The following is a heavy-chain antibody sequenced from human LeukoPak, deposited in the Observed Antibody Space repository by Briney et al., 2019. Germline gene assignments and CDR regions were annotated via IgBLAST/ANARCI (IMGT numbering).Heavy chain of an antibody. CDR1: GGSISGSSYY. D-gene: IGHD2-2*01. V-gene: IGHV4-39*01. CDR2: IYYSGST. Sequence: SETLSLTGTVSGGSISGSSYYWGWIRQPPGKGLEWIGSIYYSGSTYYNPSLKSRVTISVDTSKNQFSLKLSSVTAADTAVYYCARREDAGLDGFDYWGQGTLVTVSS. J-gene: IGHJ4*02. CDR3: ARREDAGLDGFDY.